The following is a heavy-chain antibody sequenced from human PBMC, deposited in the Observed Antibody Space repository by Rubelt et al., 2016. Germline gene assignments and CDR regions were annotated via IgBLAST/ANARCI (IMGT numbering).Heavy chain of an antibody. Sequence: EVQLLESGGGLVQPGGSLRLSCAASGFTFSSYAMSWVRQAPGKGLEWVSVIYSGGSTFYADSVKGRFTISRDNSKNTLYLQMNSLRAEDTAVYYCARGGGSYPRKDYYYMDVWGKGTTVTVSS. CDR2: IYSGGST. CDR1: GFTFSSYA. CDR3: ARGGGSYPRKDYYYMDV. D-gene: IGHD1-26*01. J-gene: IGHJ6*03. V-gene: IGHV3-23*03.